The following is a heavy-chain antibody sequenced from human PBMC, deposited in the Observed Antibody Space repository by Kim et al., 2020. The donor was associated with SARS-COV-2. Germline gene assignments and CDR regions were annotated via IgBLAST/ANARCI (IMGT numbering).Heavy chain of an antibody. CDR2: ISYDGSNK. CDR3: ARDSGDFWSGYYTGGEYFQH. V-gene: IGHV3-30-3*01. D-gene: IGHD3-3*01. Sequence: GGSLRLSCAASGFTFSSYAMHWVRQAPGKGLEWVAVISYDGSNKYYADSVKGRFTISRDNSKNTLYLQMNSLRAEDTAVYYCARDSGDFWSGYYTGGEYFQHWGQGTLVTVSS. J-gene: IGHJ1*01. CDR1: GFTFSSYA.